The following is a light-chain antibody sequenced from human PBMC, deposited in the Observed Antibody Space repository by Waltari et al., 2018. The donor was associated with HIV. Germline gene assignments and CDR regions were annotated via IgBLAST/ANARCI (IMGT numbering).Light chain of an antibody. J-gene: IGKJ1*01. V-gene: IGKV3-15*01. CDR2: GAS. CDR3: QYFGT. CDR1: QNVKNF. Sequence: IVMTQSPATLSVSPGERVTLSCRASQNVKNFLAWYQQNPGQAPRLLIYGASTRATGIPARFSGSGSGTDFTLTISSLQSEDFAVYYCQYFGTFGQGTKVETK.